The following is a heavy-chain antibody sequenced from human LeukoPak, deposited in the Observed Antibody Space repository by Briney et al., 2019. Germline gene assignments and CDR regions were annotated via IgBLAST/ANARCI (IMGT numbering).Heavy chain of an antibody. CDR1: GGSISSYY. D-gene: IGHD6-19*01. V-gene: IGHV4-59*01. Sequence: SETLSLTCTVSGGSISSYYWSWIRQPPGKGLEWIGYIYYSGSTNYNSSLKSRVTMTSDTSTSTVFMDLSSLRSEDTALYYCARAYSSGFNYGMDVWGQGTTVSVS. CDR2: IYYSGST. CDR3: ARAYSSGFNYGMDV. J-gene: IGHJ6*02.